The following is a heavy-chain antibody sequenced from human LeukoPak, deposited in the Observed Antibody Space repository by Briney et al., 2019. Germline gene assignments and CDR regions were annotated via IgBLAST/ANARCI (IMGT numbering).Heavy chain of an antibody. J-gene: IGHJ5*02. CDR3: ARGGVAGTLYNWFDP. Sequence: KSGGSLRLSCAASGFTFSSYGMHWVRQPPGKGLEWIGSIYYSGSTYYNPSLKSRVTISVDTSKNQFSLKLSSVTAADTAVYYCARGGVAGTLYNWFDPWGQGTLVTVSS. V-gene: IGHV4-39*07. CDR2: IYYSGST. D-gene: IGHD6-19*01. CDR1: GFTFSSYG.